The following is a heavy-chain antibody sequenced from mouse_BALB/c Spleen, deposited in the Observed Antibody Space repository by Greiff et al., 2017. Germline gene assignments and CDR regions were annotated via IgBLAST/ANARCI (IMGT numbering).Heavy chain of an antibody. D-gene: IGHD2-4*01. J-gene: IGHJ2*01. CDR1: GYSITSGYY. V-gene: IGHV3-6*02. CDR2: ISYDGSN. CDR3: ARGRYDYDPYYFDY. Sequence: EVKLMESGPGLVKPSQSLSLTCSVTGYSITSGYYWNWIRQFPGNKLEWMGYISYDGSNNYNPSLKNRISITRDTSKNQFFLKLNSVTTEDTATYYCARGRYDYDPYYFDYWGQGTTLTVSS.